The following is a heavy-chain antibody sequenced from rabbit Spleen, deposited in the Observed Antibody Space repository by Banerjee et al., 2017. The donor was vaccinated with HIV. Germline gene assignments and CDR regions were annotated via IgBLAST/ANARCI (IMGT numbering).Heavy chain of an antibody. CDR1: GFSFSSRHS. D-gene: IGHD3-3*01. V-gene: IGHV1S45*01. Sequence: QEQLVESGGGLVQPEGSLTLTCTASGFSFSSRHSMCWVRQAPGKGLEWIACIYTGNSGSTYYASWAKGRFTISKPSSTTVTLQMTSLTVADTATYFCARDLVVAIGWNFNLWGQDTLVTVS. CDR2: IYTGNSGST. J-gene: IGHJ4*01. CDR3: ARDLVVAIGWNFNL.